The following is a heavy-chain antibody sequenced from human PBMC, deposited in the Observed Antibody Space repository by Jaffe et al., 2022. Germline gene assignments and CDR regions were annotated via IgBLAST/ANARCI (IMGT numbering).Heavy chain of an antibody. J-gene: IGHJ4*02. Sequence: QITLKESGPTLLKPTQTLTLTCTFSGFSLSTSGVGVGWIRQPPGKALEWLAVIYWDDDKRYRPSLKSRVSITRDTSKNQVVLTMTNMDPVDTATYYCARATNEMATTYFDHWGQGTLVTVSS. CDR3: ARATNEMATTYFDH. V-gene: IGHV2-5*02. CDR1: GFSLSTSGVG. D-gene: IGHD1-1*01. CDR2: IYWDDDK.